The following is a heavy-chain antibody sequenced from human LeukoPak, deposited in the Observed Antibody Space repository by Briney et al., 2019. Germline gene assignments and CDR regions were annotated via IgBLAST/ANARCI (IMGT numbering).Heavy chain of an antibody. J-gene: IGHJ4*02. CDR1: GFTFSSNY. Sequence: GGSLRLPCAASGFTFSSNYMSWVRQAPGKGLEWVSVIYSGGSTYYSEYVKGRINISRDKSKNKMFLQMKNIETEDTAVYYCARDPQYSSSWNFDYWGQGTLVTVSS. D-gene: IGHD6-13*01. CDR3: ARDPQYSSSWNFDY. CDR2: IYSGGST. V-gene: IGHV3-66*01.